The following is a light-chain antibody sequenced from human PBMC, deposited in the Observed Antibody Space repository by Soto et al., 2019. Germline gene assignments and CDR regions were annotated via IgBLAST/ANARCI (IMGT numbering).Light chain of an antibody. V-gene: IGKV3D-20*02. J-gene: IGKJ1*01. CDR2: DAS. Sequence: EIVLTQSPGTLSLSPVERATLSCMASQSVSSSYLAWYQQKPGQAPRLLIFDASNRATGTPARFSGSGSGTDFTLTISSLEPEDFAVYYCQQRSNWPWTFGQGTKVDIK. CDR1: QSVSSSY. CDR3: QQRSNWPWT.